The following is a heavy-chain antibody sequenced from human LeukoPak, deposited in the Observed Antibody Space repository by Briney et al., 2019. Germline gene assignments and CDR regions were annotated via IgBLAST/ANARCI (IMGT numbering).Heavy chain of an antibody. Sequence: PGGSLRLSCVASGFMSSSYAMNWVRQAPGKGLEWLSYISSSGTTIYSADSVKGRFTISRDNAKNSLYLHMNSLRGEDTAAYYCARDGLGVADLDYWGQGTLVTVSS. CDR2: ISSSGTTI. V-gene: IGHV3-48*03. CDR3: ARDGLGVADLDY. D-gene: IGHD2-15*01. CDR1: GFMSSSYA. J-gene: IGHJ4*02.